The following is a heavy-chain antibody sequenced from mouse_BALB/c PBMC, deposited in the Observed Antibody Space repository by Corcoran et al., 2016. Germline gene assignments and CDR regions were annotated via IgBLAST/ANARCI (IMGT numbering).Heavy chain of an antibody. CDR1: GFNIKDTY. CDR3: ARKYGKGIYFDY. CDR2: IDPANGNT. V-gene: IGHV14-3*02. D-gene: IGHD2-10*02. J-gene: IGHJ2*01. Sequence: EVQLQQSGAELVKPGASVKLSCTASGFNIKDTYMHWVKQRPEQGLEWIGRIDPANGNTKYDPKFQGKATITADTSSNTAYLQLSSQTSEDTAVYYCARKYGKGIYFDYWGQGTTLTVSS.